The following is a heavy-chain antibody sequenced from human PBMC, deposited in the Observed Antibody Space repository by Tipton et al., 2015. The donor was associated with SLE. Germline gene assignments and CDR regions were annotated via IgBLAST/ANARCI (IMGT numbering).Heavy chain of an antibody. CDR1: GGTFTNYA. J-gene: IGHJ3*02. Sequence: QLVQSGAEVSKPGSSVKVSCRASGGTFTNYAISWVRQAPGQGLEWMGIIHPSGGSASYAQEIQGRVTMTRDTSTSTVYMELSSLRSEDTAVYYCAADQAANDVFDIWGQGTMVTVSS. D-gene: IGHD6-25*01. CDR2: IHPSGGSA. V-gene: IGHV1-46*01. CDR3: AADQAANDVFDI.